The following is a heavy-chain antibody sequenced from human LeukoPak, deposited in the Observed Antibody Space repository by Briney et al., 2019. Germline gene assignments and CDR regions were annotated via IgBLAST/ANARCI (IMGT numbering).Heavy chain of an antibody. CDR2: MNPNSGST. D-gene: IGHD2-15*01. Sequence: ASVKVSCTASGYTFTSYDINWVRQATGQGLEWMGWMNPNSGSTGYAQKFQGRVTMTRNTSISIAYMELSSLRSEDTAVYYCARGTGYCTGGSCYNWFDPWGQGTLVTVSS. V-gene: IGHV1-8*01. CDR3: ARGTGYCTGGSCYNWFDP. J-gene: IGHJ5*02. CDR1: GYTFTSYD.